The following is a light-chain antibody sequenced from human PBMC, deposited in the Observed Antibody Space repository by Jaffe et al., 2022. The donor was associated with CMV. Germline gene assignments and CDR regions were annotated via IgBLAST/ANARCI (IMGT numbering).Light chain of an antibody. V-gene: IGKV3-11*01. CDR2: DAS. CDR1: QSVSSY. CDR3: QQRSNWPLYVMYT. J-gene: IGKJ2*01. Sequence: EIVLTQSPATLSLSPGERATLSCRASQSVSSYLAWYQQKPGQAPRLLIYDASNRATGIPARFSGSGSGTDFTLTISSLEPEDFAVYYCQQRSNWPLYVMYTFGQGTKLEIK.